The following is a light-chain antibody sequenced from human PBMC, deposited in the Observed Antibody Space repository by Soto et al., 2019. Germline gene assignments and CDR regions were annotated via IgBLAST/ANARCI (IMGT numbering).Light chain of an antibody. CDR3: QQANSFPFT. CDR2: DAS. Sequence: DIQMTQSPSSLSASVGDRVTITCQASQDISNYLNWYQQKSGKPPKLLIYDASHLETVVPPRFSGRLSWTDFTLSISSLKPEDCATYYCQQANSFPFTFGGFTKVYIK. J-gene: IGKJ4*01. CDR1: QDISNY. V-gene: IGKV1-33*01.